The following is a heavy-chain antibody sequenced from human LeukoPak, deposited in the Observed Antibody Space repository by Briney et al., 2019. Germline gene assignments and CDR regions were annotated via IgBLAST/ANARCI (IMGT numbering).Heavy chain of an antibody. CDR3: ARDKPRSRVGAYYFDY. CDR1: GFTFSSYE. Sequence: PGGSLRLSCAASGFTFSSYEMNWVRQAPGKGLEWVSYISSSGSTIYYADSVKGRFTISRDNAKNSLYLQMNSLRAEDTAVYYCARDKPRSRVGAYYFDYWGQGTLVTVSS. CDR2: ISSSGSTI. J-gene: IGHJ4*02. D-gene: IGHD1-26*01. V-gene: IGHV3-48*03.